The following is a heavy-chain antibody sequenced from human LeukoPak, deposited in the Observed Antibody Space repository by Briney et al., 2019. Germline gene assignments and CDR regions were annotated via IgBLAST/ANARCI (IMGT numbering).Heavy chain of an antibody. CDR3: ARAPITSPFYFDY. D-gene: IGHD2-2*01. CDR1: GFAFDEHG. J-gene: IGHJ4*02. V-gene: IGHV3-20*04. Sequence: GGSLRLSCTASGFAFDEHGTSWVRQVPGKGLGWVFGINWSGGSTGYADPLRGRFTISRDNAKNSLYLQMDSLGAEDTALYYCARAPITSPFYFDYWGQGTLVTVSS. CDR2: INWSGGST.